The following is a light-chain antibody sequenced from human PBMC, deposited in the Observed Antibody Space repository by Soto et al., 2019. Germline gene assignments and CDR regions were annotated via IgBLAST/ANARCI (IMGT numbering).Light chain of an antibody. CDR2: DAS. V-gene: IGKV3-20*01. Sequence: EIVLTQSPGTLSLSPGERATLSCRASQTVGSNYLAWYQQKPGQAPRLLIYDASSRATGIPDRFSGSGSGTDFTLNFSRLEPEDFAVYYCHQYASSPLTFGQGTKVEIK. CDR1: QTVGSNY. J-gene: IGKJ1*01. CDR3: HQYASSPLT.